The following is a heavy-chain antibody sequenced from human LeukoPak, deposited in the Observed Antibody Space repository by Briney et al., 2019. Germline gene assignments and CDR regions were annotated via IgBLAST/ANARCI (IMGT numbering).Heavy chain of an antibody. CDR1: GFTLSSYS. CDR3: ARSIARWPNGMDV. J-gene: IGHJ6*02. D-gene: IGHD5-24*01. Sequence: GGSLRLSCAASGFTLSSYSMNWVRQAPGKGLEWVSSISSSSSYIYYADSVKGRFTISRDNAKNSLYLQMNSLRAEDTAVYYCARSIARWPNGMDVWGQGTTVTVSS. V-gene: IGHV3-21*01. CDR2: ISSSSSYI.